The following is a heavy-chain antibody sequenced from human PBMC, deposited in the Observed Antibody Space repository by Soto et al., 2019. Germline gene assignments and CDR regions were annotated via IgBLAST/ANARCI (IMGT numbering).Heavy chain of an antibody. CDR3: ARGRAGEYYFDY. Sequence: SQTLSLTCAISGDSVSSNSAAWNWIRQSPSRGLEWLGRTYYRARWNNDYAVSVKSRITINPDTSKNHFSLQMNSVTPEDTAEYYCARGRAGEYYFDYWGQGTLVTVSS. J-gene: IGHJ4*02. CDR1: GDSVSSNSAA. D-gene: IGHD3-10*01. V-gene: IGHV6-1*01. CDR2: TYYRARWNN.